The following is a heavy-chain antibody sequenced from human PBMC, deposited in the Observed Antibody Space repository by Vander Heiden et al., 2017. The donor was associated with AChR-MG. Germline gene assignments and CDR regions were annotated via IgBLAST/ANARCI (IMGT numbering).Heavy chain of an antibody. CDR2: IYYSGST. V-gene: IGHV4-39*01. CDR3: ARRRGYFHRLARPQDYYYYYMDV. J-gene: IGHJ6*03. Sequence: QLQLQESGPGLVKPSETLSLTCTVSGGSISSSSYYWGWIRQPPGKGLEWIGSIYYSGSTYYNPSLKSRVTISVDTSKNQFSLKLSSVTAADTAVYYCARRRGYFHRLARPQDYYYYYMDVWGKGTTVTVSS. D-gene: IGHD6-6*01. CDR1: GGSISSSSYY.